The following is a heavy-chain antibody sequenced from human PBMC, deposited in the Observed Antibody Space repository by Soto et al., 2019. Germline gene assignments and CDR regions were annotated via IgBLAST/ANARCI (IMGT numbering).Heavy chain of an antibody. V-gene: IGHV3-9*01. J-gene: IGHJ4*02. CDR3: AKIRRSDYQGFDY. CDR2: ITWNSGKA. CDR1: GFRFDEYA. Sequence: EVHLVESGGGLVQPGRSLRLSCAASGFRFDEYAMHWVRQAPGKGLEWVSGITWNSGKAAYADSVKGRFTISRDNAKNSLYLQMNSLRPEDTALYFYAKIRRSDYQGFDYWGRGTLVTVSS. D-gene: IGHD4-17*01.